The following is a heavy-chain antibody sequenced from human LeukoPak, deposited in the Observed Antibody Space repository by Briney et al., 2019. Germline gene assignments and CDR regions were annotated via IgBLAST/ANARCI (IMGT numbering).Heavy chain of an antibody. CDR2: IIPILGIA. V-gene: IGHV1-69*10. CDR1: GYTFTSYG. Sequence: GASVKVSCKASGYTFTSYGISWVRQAPGQGLEWMGWIIPILGIANYAQKFQGRVTITADKSTSTAYMELSSLRSEDTAVYYCARPIAAAGRYYYGMDVWGQGTTVTVSS. CDR3: ARPIAAAGRYYYGMDV. J-gene: IGHJ6*02. D-gene: IGHD6-13*01.